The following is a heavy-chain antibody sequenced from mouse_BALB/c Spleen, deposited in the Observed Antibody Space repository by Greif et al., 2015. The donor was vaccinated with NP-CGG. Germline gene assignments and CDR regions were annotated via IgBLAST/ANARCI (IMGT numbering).Heavy chain of an antibody. Sequence: DVHLVESGGGLVKPGGSLKLSCAASGFTFSSYAMSWVRQTPEKRLEWVATISSGGSYTYYPDSVKGRFTISRDNAKNTLYLQMSSLRSEDTAMYYCARRRYWGQGTTLTVSS. V-gene: IGHV5-9-3*01. CDR3: ARRRY. CDR2: ISSGGSYT. CDR1: GFTFSSYA. J-gene: IGHJ2*01.